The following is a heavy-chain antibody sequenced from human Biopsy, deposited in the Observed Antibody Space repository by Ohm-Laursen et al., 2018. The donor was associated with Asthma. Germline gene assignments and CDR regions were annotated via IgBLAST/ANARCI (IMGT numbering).Heavy chain of an antibody. J-gene: IGHJ6*02. Sequence: TLSLTCTVSGDSINSGGFSWNWIRQPPRKGLEGIAYLFHSGTTHYNPSLKSRVTISVDRSKRQFSLKVNSVTAADTAVYYCARMITMIQAANYYSYAMDVWGQGTTVTVSS. D-gene: IGHD3-22*01. V-gene: IGHV4-30-2*01. CDR3: ARMITMIQAANYYSYAMDV. CDR2: LFHSGTT. CDR1: GDSINSGGFS.